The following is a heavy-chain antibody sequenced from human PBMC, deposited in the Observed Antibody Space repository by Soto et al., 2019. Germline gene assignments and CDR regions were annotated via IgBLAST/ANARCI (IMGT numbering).Heavy chain of an antibody. J-gene: IGHJ6*02. CDR3: ARCGITFGGVIVNYYYYYGMDV. Sequence: PSETLSLTCAVYGGSFSGYYWSWIRQPPGKGLEWIGEINHSGSTNYNPSLKSRVTISVDTSKNQFSLKLGSVTAADTAVYYCARCGITFGGVIVNYYYYYGMDVWGQGTTVTVSS. CDR1: GGSFSGYY. V-gene: IGHV4-34*01. D-gene: IGHD3-16*02. CDR2: INHSGST.